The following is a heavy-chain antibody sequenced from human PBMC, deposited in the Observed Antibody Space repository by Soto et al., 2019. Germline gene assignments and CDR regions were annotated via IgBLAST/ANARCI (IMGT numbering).Heavy chain of an antibody. J-gene: IGHJ4*02. CDR1: GYSFSSHW. CDR3: ARQGNGAEGFDF. Sequence: GESLKISCRGSGYSFSSHWIGWVRQMPGKGLDWMGIIYPGDSDTRYSPSFLGQVTISADKSINTAYLQWSSLKDTDNAMSYCARQGNGAEGFDFWGQGALVTVSS. CDR2: IYPGDSDT. V-gene: IGHV5-51*01. D-gene: IGHD4-17*01.